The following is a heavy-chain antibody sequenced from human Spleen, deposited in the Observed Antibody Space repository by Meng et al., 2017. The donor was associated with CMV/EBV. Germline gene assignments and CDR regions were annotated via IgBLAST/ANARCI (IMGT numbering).Heavy chain of an antibody. D-gene: IGHD3-10*01. J-gene: IGHJ4*02. Sequence: GGSLRLSCAAPGFSFSSYSVNWVRQSLVKGLEWVSSFRSGGSYIYHADSVKGRFTISRDNAKNTLYLQMNSLRDDDTAVYYCARDLRGSGDYWGQGTLVTVSS. CDR2: FRSGGSYI. CDR1: GFSFSSYS. V-gene: IGHV3-21*01. CDR3: ARDLRGSGDY.